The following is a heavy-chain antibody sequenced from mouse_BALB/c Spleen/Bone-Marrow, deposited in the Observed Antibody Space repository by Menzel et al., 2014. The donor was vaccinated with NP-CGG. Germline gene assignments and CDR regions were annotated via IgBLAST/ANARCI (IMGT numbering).Heavy chain of an antibody. CDR2: TDPENGDT. D-gene: IGHD2-10*02. V-gene: IGHV14-4*02. J-gene: IGHJ2*01. CDR3: NEGYGNYGY. Sequence: EVQLQQSGAELVRSGASVKLSCTASGFNIKDYYMHWVKQRPEQGLEWIGWTDPENGDTEYAPKFQGKATMTADTSSNTAYLQRSSLTSEDTAVYYCNEGYGNYGYWGQGTTLTVSS. CDR1: GFNIKDYY.